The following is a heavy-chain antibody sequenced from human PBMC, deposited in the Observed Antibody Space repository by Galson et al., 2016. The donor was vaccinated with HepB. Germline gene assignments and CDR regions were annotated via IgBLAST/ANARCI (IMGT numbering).Heavy chain of an antibody. CDR3: ARGEYYDFWGGYYGMDV. Sequence: TLSLTCAVSGGSISSGGYSWSWIRQPPGKGLEWIGYIYHSGSTYYNPSLKSRVTISVDRSKNRFSLKLSSVTAADTAVYYCARGEYYDFWGGYYGMDVWGQGTTVTGSS. J-gene: IGHJ6*02. V-gene: IGHV4-30-2*01. CDR1: GGSISSGGYS. D-gene: IGHD3-3*01. CDR2: IYHSGST.